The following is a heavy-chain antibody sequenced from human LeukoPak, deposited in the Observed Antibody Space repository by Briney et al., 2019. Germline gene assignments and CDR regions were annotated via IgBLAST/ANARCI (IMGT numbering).Heavy chain of an antibody. D-gene: IGHD5-12*01. J-gene: IGHJ6*03. Sequence: ASVKVSCKAVGDTFSIYGISWVRQAPGQGLEWMGGIIPISGAAEYAQKFQGRVTITADKSTSTAYMELSSLRSEDTAVYYCARGAPIVATMNKYYHYMDVWGTGTTVTVSS. CDR2: IIPISGAA. CDR3: ARGAPIVATMNKYYHYMDV. CDR1: GDTFSIYG. V-gene: IGHV1-69*06.